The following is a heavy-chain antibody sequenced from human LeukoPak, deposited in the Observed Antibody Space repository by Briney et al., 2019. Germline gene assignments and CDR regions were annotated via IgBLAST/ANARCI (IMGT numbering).Heavy chain of an antibody. J-gene: IGHJ4*02. Sequence: ASVKVSCKASGYTFTSYYMHWVRQAPGQGLEWMGIINPSGGSTSYAQKFQGRVTMTRDMSTSTVYMELSSLRSEDTAVYYCARETRLNYDVFTGYYMTGYYFDYWGQGALVTVSS. CDR2: INPSGGST. D-gene: IGHD3-9*01. CDR1: GYTFTSYY. CDR3: ARETRLNYDVFTGYYMTGYYFDY. V-gene: IGHV1-46*01.